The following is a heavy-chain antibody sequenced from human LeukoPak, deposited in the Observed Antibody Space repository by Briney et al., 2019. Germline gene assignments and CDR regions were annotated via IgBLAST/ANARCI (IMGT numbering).Heavy chain of an antibody. V-gene: IGHV3-23*01. D-gene: IGHD4-17*01. Sequence: GGSLRLSCAVSGFXFSSYTISWVRQAPGEGLEWVSAISGSGGSTYYADSVKGRFTISRDNSKNTLYLQMNSLRAEDTAVYYCAKDRTRYGDYDYWGQGTLVTVSS. CDR2: ISGSGGST. CDR1: GFXFSSYT. J-gene: IGHJ4*02. CDR3: AKDRTRYGDYDY.